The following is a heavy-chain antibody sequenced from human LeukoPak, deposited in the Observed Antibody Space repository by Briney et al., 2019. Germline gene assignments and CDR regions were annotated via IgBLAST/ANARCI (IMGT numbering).Heavy chain of an antibody. V-gene: IGHV1-46*01. J-gene: IGHJ4*02. CDR1: GYIFTSYG. Sequence: ASVKVSCKASGYIFTSYGISWVRQAPGQGLEWMGIINPSGGSTSYAQKFQGRVTMTRDTSTSTVYMELSSLRSEDTAVYYCAKSRKESPFDYWGQGTLVTVSS. D-gene: IGHD6-13*01. CDR2: INPSGGST. CDR3: AKSRKESPFDY.